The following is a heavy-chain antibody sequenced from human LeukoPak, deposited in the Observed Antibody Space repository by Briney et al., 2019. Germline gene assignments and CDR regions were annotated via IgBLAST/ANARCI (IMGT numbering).Heavy chain of an antibody. J-gene: IGHJ4*02. D-gene: IGHD3-22*01. Sequence: GGSLRLFCAPSGFTFTSYAMSWVRQAPGEGVERVSAISGSGGNTYYADSVKCLFTISRDNAKNTLYLHMNSLRAEDTAVYYCAKDAAGSSYDSSDYSDWGQGTLVTVSS. V-gene: IGHV3-23*01. CDR3: AKDAAGSSYDSSDYSD. CDR1: GFTFTSYA. CDR2: ISGSGGNT.